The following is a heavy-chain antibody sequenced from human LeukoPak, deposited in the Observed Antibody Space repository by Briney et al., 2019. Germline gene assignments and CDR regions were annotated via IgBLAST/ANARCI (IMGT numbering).Heavy chain of an antibody. D-gene: IGHD6-13*01. V-gene: IGHV3-7*03. CDR2: IKQDGSEK. J-gene: IGHJ4*02. CDR1: GFTFSSYS. CDR3: ARDSSSWYTDY. Sequence: GGSLRLSCAASGFTFSSYSMNWVRQAPGKGLEWVANIKQDGSEKYYVGSVKGRFTISRDNAKNSLYLQMNSLRAEDTAVYYCARDSSSWYTDYWGQGTLVTVSS.